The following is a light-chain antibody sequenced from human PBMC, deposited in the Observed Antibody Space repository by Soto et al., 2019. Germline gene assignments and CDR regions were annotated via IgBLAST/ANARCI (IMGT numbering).Light chain of an antibody. CDR2: DAS. CDR1: QSVRSSY. J-gene: IGKJ2*01. V-gene: IGKV3D-20*01. CDR3: QQYGSSPYT. Sequence: EIVLTQSPATLSLSPGERATLSCGASQSVRSSYLAWYQQKPGLAPRLLIYDASSRATGIPDRFSGSGSGTDFTLTISRLESEDFAVYYCQQYGSSPYTIGQGTKLEIK.